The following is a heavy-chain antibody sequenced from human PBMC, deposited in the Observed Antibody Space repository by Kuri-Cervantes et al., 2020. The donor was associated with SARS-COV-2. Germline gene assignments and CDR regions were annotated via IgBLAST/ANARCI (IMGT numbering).Heavy chain of an antibody. CDR1: GGSISSSSYY. CDR2: IYYSGST. V-gene: IGHV4-39*01. J-gene: IGHJ5*02. D-gene: IGHD2-2*01. CDR3: ARAIVVVPAAITNWFDP. Sequence: GSLRLSCTVSGGSISSSSYYWGWIRQPPGKGLEWIGSIYYSGSTYYNPSLKSRVTISVDTSKNQFSLKLSSVTAADTAVYYCARAIVVVPAAITNWFDPWGQGTLVTVSS.